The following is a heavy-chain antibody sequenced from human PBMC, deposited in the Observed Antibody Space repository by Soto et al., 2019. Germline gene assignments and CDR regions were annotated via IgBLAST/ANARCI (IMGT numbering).Heavy chain of an antibody. CDR3: ARAEGVWTGFDY. D-gene: IGHD3-10*01. V-gene: IGHV4-30-2*01. J-gene: IGHJ4*02. CDR1: GGSISSGGYS. CDR2: IYHSGST. Sequence: SETLSLTCAVSGGSISSGGYSWSWIRQPPGKGLEWIGYIYHSGSTYYNPSLKSRVTISVDRSKNQFSLKLSSVTAADTAVYYCARAEGVWTGFDYWGQGTLLTVSS.